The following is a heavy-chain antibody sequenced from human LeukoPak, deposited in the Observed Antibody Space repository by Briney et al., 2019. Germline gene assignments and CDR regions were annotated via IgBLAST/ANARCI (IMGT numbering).Heavy chain of an antibody. CDR1: GFTFSNAW. V-gene: IGHV3-15*01. D-gene: IGHD6-19*01. Sequence: GGTLRLSCAASGFTFSNAWMSWVRQAPGKGLEWVGRIKSKTDGGTTDYAAPVKGRFTISRDDSKNTLYLQMNSLKTEDTAVYYCAKGPVAGPFDYWGQGTLVTVSS. CDR2: IKSKTDGGTT. J-gene: IGHJ4*02. CDR3: AKGPVAGPFDY.